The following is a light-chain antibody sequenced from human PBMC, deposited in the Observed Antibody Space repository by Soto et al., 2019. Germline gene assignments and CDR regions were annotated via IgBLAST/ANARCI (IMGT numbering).Light chain of an antibody. V-gene: IGLV2-14*01. CDR2: EVS. CDR3: TSYTSSSTLLV. CDR1: SSDVGGYNY. J-gene: IGLJ2*01. Sequence: QSALTRPASVSGSPGQSITISCTGTSSDVGGYNYVSWYQQHPGKAPKLMIYEVSNRPSGVSNRFSGFKSGNTVSLTISGIKAEDKVDYYCTSYTSSSTLLVFGRGTKVTVL.